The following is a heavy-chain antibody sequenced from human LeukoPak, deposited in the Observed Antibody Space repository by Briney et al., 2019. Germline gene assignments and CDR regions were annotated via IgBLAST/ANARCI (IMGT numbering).Heavy chain of an antibody. V-gene: IGHV3-53*04. J-gene: IGHJ4*02. CDR1: GFTVTNNY. D-gene: IGHD4-23*01. Sequence: GGSLRLSCAASGFTVTNNYMSWVRQAPGKGLEWVSVIYSAGTTYYADSVKGRFTISRQNPENTLFLQMNSLRPEDTAVYYCARGDDYGGAWYYFDYWGQGTLVTVSS. CDR2: IYSAGTT. CDR3: ARGDDYGGAWYYFDY.